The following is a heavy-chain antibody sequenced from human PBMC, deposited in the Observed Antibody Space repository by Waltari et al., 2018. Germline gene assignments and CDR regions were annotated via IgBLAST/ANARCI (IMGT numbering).Heavy chain of an antibody. D-gene: IGHD3-22*01. CDR3: AGDDYDSSGYHRNI. J-gene: IGHJ3*02. V-gene: IGHV4-61*02. Sequence: QVQLQESGPGLVKPSQTLSLTCTVSGGSISSGSYYWSWIRQPAGKGLEWIGRIYTSGSTNYNPSLKSRVTISVDTSKNQFSLKLSSVTAADTAVYYCAGDDYDSSGYHRNIWGQGTMVTVSS. CDR2: IYTSGST. CDR1: GGSISSGSYY.